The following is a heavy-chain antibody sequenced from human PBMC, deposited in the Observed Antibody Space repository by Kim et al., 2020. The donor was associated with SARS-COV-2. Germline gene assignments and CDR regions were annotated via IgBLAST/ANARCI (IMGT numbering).Heavy chain of an antibody. CDR1: GYTFSSYD. CDR3: ARGKRVFGVVIMFIGRYYYYYMDV. CDR2: MNPNSGNT. V-gene: IGHV1-8*01. D-gene: IGHD3-3*01. Sequence: ASVKDSCKASGYTFSSYDINWVRQATGQGLEWMGWMNPNSGNTGYAQKFQGRVTMTRNTSISTAYMELSSLRSEDTAVYYCARGKRVFGVVIMFIGRYYYYYMDVWGKGTTVTVSS. J-gene: IGHJ6*03.